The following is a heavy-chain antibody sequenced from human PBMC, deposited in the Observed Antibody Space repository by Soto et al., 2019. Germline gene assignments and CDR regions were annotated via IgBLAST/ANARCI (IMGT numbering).Heavy chain of an antibody. CDR1: GYTFTSYD. D-gene: IGHD3-3*01. CDR3: ARVLSWASYYDFSSGYYNYYYYGMDV. CDR2: MNPNSGNT. V-gene: IGHV1-8*01. J-gene: IGHJ6*02. Sequence: GASVKVSCKASGYTFTSYDINWVRQATGQGLEWMGWMNPNSGNTGYAQKFQGRVTVTRNTSISTAYMELSSLRSEDTAVYYCARVLSWASYYDFSSGYYNYYYYGMDVWG.